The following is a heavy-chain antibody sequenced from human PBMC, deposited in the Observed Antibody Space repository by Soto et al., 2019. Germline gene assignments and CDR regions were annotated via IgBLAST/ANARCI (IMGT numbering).Heavy chain of an antibody. Sequence: GASVKVSCKASGGTFSSYAISWVRQAPGQGLEWMGGIIPIFGTANYAQKFQGRVTITADESTSTAYMELSSLRSEDTAVYYCARGGRVDYVGSGSYYNHHFDPWGPGTLVTVAS. V-gene: IGHV1-69*13. CDR1: GGTFSSYA. J-gene: IGHJ5*02. CDR3: ARGGRVDYVGSGSYYNHHFDP. CDR2: IIPIFGTA. D-gene: IGHD3-10*01.